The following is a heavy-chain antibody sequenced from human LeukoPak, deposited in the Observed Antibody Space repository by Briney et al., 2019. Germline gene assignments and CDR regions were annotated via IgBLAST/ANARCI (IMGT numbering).Heavy chain of an antibody. V-gene: IGHV1-69*01. D-gene: IGHD3-10*01. CDR2: IIPGFGTA. Sequence: SVKVSCKASGGTFSSYVISWVRQAPGQGLEWMGGIIPGFGTANYAQKFQGTVTINADVSATTVYMVLNSLRSEDTAVYYCAREPEPAITMVRGEVFDIWGQGTMVIVSS. CDR1: GGTFSSYV. CDR3: AREPEPAITMVRGEVFDI. J-gene: IGHJ3*02.